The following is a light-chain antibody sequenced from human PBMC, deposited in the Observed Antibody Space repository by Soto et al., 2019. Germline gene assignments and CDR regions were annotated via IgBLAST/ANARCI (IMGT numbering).Light chain of an antibody. Sequence: DIQMTQSPSSLYASVGDKVTITCRASQGISNFLAWYQHKPGKVPKLLIYAASTLQSGVPSRFSGSGSGTDFTLTISSLQPEDVATYYCQKYKSAPSLTFGGGTKVEIK. CDR3: QKYKSAPSLT. CDR2: AAS. CDR1: QGISNF. V-gene: IGKV1-27*01. J-gene: IGKJ4*01.